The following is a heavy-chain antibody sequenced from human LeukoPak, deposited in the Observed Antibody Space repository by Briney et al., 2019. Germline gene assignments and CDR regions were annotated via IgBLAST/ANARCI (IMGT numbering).Heavy chain of an antibody. D-gene: IGHD6-19*01. J-gene: IGHJ6*02. CDR3: ARDMVKSSGWNYYHGMDV. CDR1: GGSISTYY. V-gene: IGHV4-59*01. Sequence: SETLSLTCTVSGGSISTYYWSWIRQPPGKGLEWIGYIYYSGSTYYSPSLKSRVTISVDTSKNQFSLKLSSVTAADTAVYYCARDMVKSSGWNYYHGMDVWGQGTTVTVSS. CDR2: IYYSGST.